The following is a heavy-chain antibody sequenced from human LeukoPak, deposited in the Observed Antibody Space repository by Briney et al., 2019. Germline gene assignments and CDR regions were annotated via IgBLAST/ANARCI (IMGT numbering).Heavy chain of an antibody. V-gene: IGHV3-7*01. Sequence: GGSLRLSCAASGFTFSSYWMSWVRQAPGKGLEWVANIKQDGSEKYYVDSVKGRFTISRDNAKNSLYLQMNSLRAEDTAGYYCARADDFWSGYANDAFDIWGQGTMVTVSS. CDR3: ARADDFWSGYANDAFDI. D-gene: IGHD3-3*01. CDR2: IKQDGSEK. CDR1: GFTFSSYW. J-gene: IGHJ3*02.